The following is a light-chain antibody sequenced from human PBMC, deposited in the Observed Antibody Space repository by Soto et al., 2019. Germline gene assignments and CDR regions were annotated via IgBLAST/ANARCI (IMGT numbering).Light chain of an antibody. J-gene: IGLJ1*01. V-gene: IGLV2-8*01. CDR1: RGDIGTYNT. CDR2: EVS. Sequence: QSALTQPASVSGSPGQSITISCFGTRGDIGTYNTVSWYQQHPGKAPKLMIYEVSQRPSGVPDRFSGSKSGNTASLTVSGLQTEDEADYYCSAYAGSNNFVFGSGTKLTVL. CDR3: SAYAGSNNFV.